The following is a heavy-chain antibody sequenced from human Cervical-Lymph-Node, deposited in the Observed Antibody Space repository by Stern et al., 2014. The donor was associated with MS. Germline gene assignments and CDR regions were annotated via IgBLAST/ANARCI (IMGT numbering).Heavy chain of an antibody. J-gene: IGHJ4*02. V-gene: IGHV4-4*02. CDR1: GGSILRTDW. D-gene: IGHD3-9*01. CDR2: VYHSGYA. Sequence: VQLVESGPGLVKPSGTLSLTCAVSGGSILRTDWWSWVRQPPGKGLEWIGEVYHSGYANYNPSLKRRVTISVDKSKNQFSLTLTSVTAADTALYYCASRTLTFPYYFDSWGQGTLVTVSS. CDR3: ASRTLTFPYYFDS.